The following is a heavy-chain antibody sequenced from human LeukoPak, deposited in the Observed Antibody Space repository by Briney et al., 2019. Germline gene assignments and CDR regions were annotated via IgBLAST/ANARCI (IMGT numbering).Heavy chain of an antibody. D-gene: IGHD3-10*01. Sequence: PGGSLRLSCAASGFTFSSYAMSWVRQAPGKGLEWVSAISGSGGSTYYADSVKGRFTISRDNSKNTLYLQMNSLRAEDTAVYYCAKDRSGESRSGYSPVPPGLDYWGQGTLVTVSS. J-gene: IGHJ4*02. CDR3: AKDRSGESRSGYSPVPPGLDY. CDR2: ISGSGGST. V-gene: IGHV3-23*01. CDR1: GFTFSSYA.